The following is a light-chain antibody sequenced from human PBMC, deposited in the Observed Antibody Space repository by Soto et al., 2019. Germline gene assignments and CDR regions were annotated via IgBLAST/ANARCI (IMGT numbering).Light chain of an antibody. CDR2: WAS. CDR3: QQYYSTPPIT. CDR1: QSVLFTANNHNY. Sequence: DIVMTQSPDSLAVSLGERATINCKSSQSVLFTANNHNYLAWYQQKPGQPPKLLIYWASTRAYGVPDRFSGSGSWTDFTLTISSLQAEDVAVYYCQQYYSTPPITFGQGTRLVIK. J-gene: IGKJ5*01. V-gene: IGKV4-1*01.